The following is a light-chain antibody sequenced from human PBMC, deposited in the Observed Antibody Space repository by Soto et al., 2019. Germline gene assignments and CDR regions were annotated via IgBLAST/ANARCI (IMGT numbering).Light chain of an antibody. CDR2: SVS. CDR1: QSVSSD. CDR3: QQYSNWPPYT. V-gene: IGKV3-15*01. J-gene: IGKJ2*01. Sequence: EIVMTQSPATLSVSPGEGATLSCRASQSVSSDLAWYQQKPGQAPRLLIYSVSTRATGVPARFSGSGSGTEFTLTITSLQSEDFAIYYCQQYSNWPPYTFGQGTRLEIK.